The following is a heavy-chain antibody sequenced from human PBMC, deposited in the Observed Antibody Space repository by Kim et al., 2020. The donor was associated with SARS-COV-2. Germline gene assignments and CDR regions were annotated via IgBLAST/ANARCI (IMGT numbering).Heavy chain of an antibody. CDR2: INHSGST. CDR1: GGSFSGYY. J-gene: IGHJ6*02. Sequence: SETLSLTCAVYGGSFSGYYWSWIRQPPGKGLEWIGEINHSGSTTYNPSLKSRVTISVDTSKNQFSLKLSSVTAADTAVYYCARGSFDGIAEAGTPDYYYGMDVWGQGTKVTVSS. V-gene: IGHV4-34*01. CDR3: ARGSFDGIAEAGTPDYYYGMDV. D-gene: IGHD6-13*01.